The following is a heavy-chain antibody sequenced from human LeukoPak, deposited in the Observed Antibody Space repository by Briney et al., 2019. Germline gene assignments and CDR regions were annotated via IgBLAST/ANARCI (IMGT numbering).Heavy chain of an antibody. D-gene: IGHD5-18*01. CDR3: ARHPRGYSYTHKYYFDY. J-gene: IGHJ4*02. CDR1: GGSISSSSYY. V-gene: IGHV4-39*01. Sequence: PSETLSLTCTVSGGSISSSSYYWGWIRQPPGKGLEWIGSIYYSGSTYYNPSLKSRVTISVDTSKNQFSLKLSSVTAADTAVYYCARHPRGYSYTHKYYFDYWGQGTLVTVSS. CDR2: IYYSGST.